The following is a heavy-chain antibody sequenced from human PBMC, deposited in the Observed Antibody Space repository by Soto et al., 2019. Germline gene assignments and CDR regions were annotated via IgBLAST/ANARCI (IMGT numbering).Heavy chain of an antibody. Sequence: TLSLTCAGSGGSISSGGYSWSWIRQPPGKGLEWIGYIYHSGSTYYNPSLKSRVTISVDRSKNQFSLKLSSVTAADTAAYYCARGPVGYSSSWLNWFDPWGQGTLVTVSS. CDR1: GGSISSGGYS. CDR2: IYHSGST. J-gene: IGHJ5*02. V-gene: IGHV4-30-2*01. CDR3: ARGPVGYSSSWLNWFDP. D-gene: IGHD6-13*01.